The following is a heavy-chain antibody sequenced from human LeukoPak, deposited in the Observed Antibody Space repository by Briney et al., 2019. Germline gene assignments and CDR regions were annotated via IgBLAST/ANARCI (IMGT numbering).Heavy chain of an antibody. CDR1: GFTVSSNY. D-gene: IGHD3-10*01. Sequence: GGSLRLSCAASGFTVSSNYMSWVRQAPGKGLERVSVIYSGGSTYYADSVKGRFTISRDNSKNTLYLQMNSLRAEDTAVYYCASQVYGSGPFDLWGQGTLVTVSS. J-gene: IGHJ5*02. CDR2: IYSGGST. CDR3: ASQVYGSGPFDL. V-gene: IGHV3-66*04.